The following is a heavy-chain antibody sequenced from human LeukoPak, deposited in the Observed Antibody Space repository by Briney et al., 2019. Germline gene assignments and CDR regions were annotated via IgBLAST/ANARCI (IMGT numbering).Heavy chain of an antibody. CDR3: AFLGYCSGGSCYSDEYFQH. CDR1: GFTFSSYG. D-gene: IGHD2-15*01. CDR2: ILYDGSNK. V-gene: IGHV3-33*01. J-gene: IGHJ1*01. Sequence: GGSLRLSCAASGFTFSSYGMHWVRQAPGKGLEWVAVILYDGSNKYYADSVKGRFTISGDNSKNTLYLQMNSLRAEDTAVYYCAFLGYCSGGSCYSDEYFQHWGQGTLVTVSS.